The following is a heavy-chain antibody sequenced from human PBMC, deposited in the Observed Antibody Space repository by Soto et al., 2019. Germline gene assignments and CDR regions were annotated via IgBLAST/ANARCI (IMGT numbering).Heavy chain of an antibody. CDR2: IYPVEYET. CDR3: ARHHRNDPGPFDI. V-gene: IGHV5-51*01. Sequence: GESLKISCKGSGYTFTSHWIRWVRQMPGKGLEWMGIIYPVEYETRYSPSFEGQIFVSVDKSITTAYLQWSSLKASDTVMYFCARHHRNDPGPFDIWGQGTMVTVSS. D-gene: IGHD1-1*01. CDR1: GYTFTSHW. J-gene: IGHJ3*02.